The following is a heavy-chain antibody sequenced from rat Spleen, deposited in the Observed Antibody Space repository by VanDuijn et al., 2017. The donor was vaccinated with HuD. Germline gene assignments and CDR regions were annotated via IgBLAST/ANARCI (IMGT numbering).Heavy chain of an antibody. CDR2: ISYEGSST. Sequence: EVQLVESGGGLVQPGRSLKLSCAASGFTFSDYYMAWVRQAPKKGLEWVASISYEGSSTYYGDSVKGRLTISRDNAKSTLYLQMNSLRSEDTATYYCARPHSSHYVMDAWGQGASVTVSS. D-gene: IGHD1-8*01. J-gene: IGHJ4*01. CDR3: ARPHSSHYVMDA. V-gene: IGHV5-22*01. CDR1: GFTFSDYY.